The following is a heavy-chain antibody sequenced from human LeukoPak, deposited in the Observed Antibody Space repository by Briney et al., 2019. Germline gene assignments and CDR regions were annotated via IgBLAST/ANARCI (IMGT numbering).Heavy chain of an antibody. CDR3: ATAGNYRFDN. CDR2: VNPDGSGI. V-gene: IGHV3-74*01. D-gene: IGHD3-10*01. Sequence: GGSLRLSCAPSVFPFSTYWMHWVRQTPGKGLACVSRVNPDGSGINYADSVKGRFTSSRDNAKSTLYLQMKRVAAEDTAVDYCATAGNYRFDNWGQGILVTVSS. CDR1: VFPFSTYW. J-gene: IGHJ5*02.